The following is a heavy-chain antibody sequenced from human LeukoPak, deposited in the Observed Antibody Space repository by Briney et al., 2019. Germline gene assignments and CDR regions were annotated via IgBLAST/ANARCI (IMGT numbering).Heavy chain of an antibody. Sequence: GGSLRLSCAASGFTFSSYWMTWVRQAPGKGLEWVANIKQDGSEKYYVDSVKGRFTISRDNAKNSLYLQMNTLRAADTAVYYCARADTAMGGAFDYWGQGTLVTVSS. CDR2: IKQDGSEK. D-gene: IGHD5-18*01. CDR1: GFTFSSYW. J-gene: IGHJ4*02. CDR3: ARADTAMGGAFDY. V-gene: IGHV3-7*01.